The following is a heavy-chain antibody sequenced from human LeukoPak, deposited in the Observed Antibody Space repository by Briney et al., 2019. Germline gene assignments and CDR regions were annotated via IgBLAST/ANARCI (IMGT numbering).Heavy chain of an antibody. V-gene: IGHV3-33*06. CDR3: AKRGCDTNGCPYYFDY. D-gene: IGHD2-8*01. CDR1: GFTFSSYG. J-gene: IGHJ4*02. Sequence: GGSLRFSCAASGFTFSSYGIHWVRQAPGKGLEWVAVIWYDGSNKYYADSVKGRFTISRDNSKNTLYLQMNSLRAEDTAVYYCAKRGCDTNGCPYYFDYWGQGTLVTVSS. CDR2: IWYDGSNK.